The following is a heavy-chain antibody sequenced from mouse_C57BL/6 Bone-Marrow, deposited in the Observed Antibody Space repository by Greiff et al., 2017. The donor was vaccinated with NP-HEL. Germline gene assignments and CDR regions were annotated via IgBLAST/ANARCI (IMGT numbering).Heavy chain of an antibody. CDR3: APLLLRRFDY. CDR2: INPYNGGT. V-gene: IGHV1-19*01. J-gene: IGHJ2*01. D-gene: IGHD1-1*01. Sequence: EVQLQQSGPVLVKPGASVKMSCKASGYTFTDYYMNWVKQSHGKSLEWIGVINPYNGGTSYNQKFKGKATLTVDKSSSTAYMELNSLTSEDSAVDYCAPLLLRRFDYWGQGTTLTVSS. CDR1: GYTFTDYY.